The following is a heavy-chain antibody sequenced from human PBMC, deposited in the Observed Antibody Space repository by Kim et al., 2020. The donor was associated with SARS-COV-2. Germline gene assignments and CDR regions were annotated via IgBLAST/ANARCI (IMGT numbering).Heavy chain of an antibody. J-gene: IGHJ4*02. CDR3: ARAVGDFWSGTFDY. Sequence: ASVKVSCKASGYTFTSYGISWVRQAPGQGLEWMGWISAYNGNTNYAQKLQGRVTMTTDTSTSTAYMELRSLRSDDTAVYYCARAVGDFWSGTFDYWGQGTLVTVSS. V-gene: IGHV1-18*04. CDR2: ISAYNGNT. D-gene: IGHD3-3*01. CDR1: GYTFTSYG.